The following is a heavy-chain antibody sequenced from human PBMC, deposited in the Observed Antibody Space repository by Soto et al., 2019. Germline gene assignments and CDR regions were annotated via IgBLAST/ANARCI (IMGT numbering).Heavy chain of an antibody. CDR1: GYSLTSYG. V-gene: IGHV1-18*04. Sequence: ASVKVSCKASGYSLTSYGISWVRQAPGQGLEWMGWISAYNGNTNNAQKVQGRVTMTTDTSTSTAYMELRSLRSDDTAVYYCARDHMVATGNAFDYWGQGTLVTVSS. CDR2: ISAYNGNT. D-gene: IGHD5-12*01. CDR3: ARDHMVATGNAFDY. J-gene: IGHJ4*02.